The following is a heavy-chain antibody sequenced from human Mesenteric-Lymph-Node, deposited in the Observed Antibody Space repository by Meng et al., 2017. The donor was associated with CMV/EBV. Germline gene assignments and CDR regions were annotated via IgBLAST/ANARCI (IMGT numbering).Heavy chain of an antibody. J-gene: IGHJ4*02. D-gene: IGHD2-2*01. CDR3: ARGGYCSSSTCYGLPDDY. CDR1: GFTFSSYA. Sequence: GESLKISCAASGFTFSSYAMHWVRQAPGKGLEWVSYISSSSSTIYYADSVKGRFTISRDNAKNSLYLQMNSLRAEDTAVYYCARGGYCSSSTCYGLPDDYWGQGTLVTVSS. CDR2: ISSSSSTI. V-gene: IGHV3-48*04.